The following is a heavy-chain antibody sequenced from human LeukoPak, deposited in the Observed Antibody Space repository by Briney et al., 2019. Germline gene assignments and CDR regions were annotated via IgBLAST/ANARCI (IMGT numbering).Heavy chain of an antibody. J-gene: IGHJ4*02. CDR1: GGSFSGYY. V-gene: IGHV4-34*01. CDR3: ARDYGGSYYYGSEYSYYFDY. CDR2: INHSGST. D-gene: IGHD3-10*01. Sequence: PSETLSLTCAVYGGSFSGYYWSWMRQPPGKGLEWIGEINHSGSTNYNPSLKSRVTISVDTSKNQFSLKLSSVTAADTAVYYCARDYGGSYYYGSEYSYYFDYWGQGTLVTVSS.